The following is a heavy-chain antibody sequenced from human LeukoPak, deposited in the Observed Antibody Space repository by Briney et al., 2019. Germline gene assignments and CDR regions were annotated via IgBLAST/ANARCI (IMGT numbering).Heavy chain of an antibody. CDR3: ASSRRYYYYSSGYYAFDI. D-gene: IGHD3-22*01. CDR2: IYYSGST. Sequence: SETLSLTCTVSGGSISSGDYYWSWIRQPPGKGLEWIGYIYYSGSTYYNPSLKSRVTISVDTSKNQFSLKLSSVTAADTAVYYCASSRRYYYYSSGYYAFDIWGQGTMVTVSS. V-gene: IGHV4-30-4*08. J-gene: IGHJ3*02. CDR1: GGSISSGDYY.